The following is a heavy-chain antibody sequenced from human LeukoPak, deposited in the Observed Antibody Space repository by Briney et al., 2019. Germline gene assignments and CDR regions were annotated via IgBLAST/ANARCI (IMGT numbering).Heavy chain of an antibody. D-gene: IGHD3-22*01. CDR2: ISSSSSHI. V-gene: IGHV3-21*01. CDR3: ARDLYDSGGYSSPIDY. J-gene: IGHJ4*02. Sequence: PGGSPTLSCAASGFIFSSYGMSWVRQAPGKGLEWVSSISSSSSHIHSADSVKGRFTISRDNAKNSLYLQMNSLRAEDTAVYYCARDLYDSGGYSSPIDYWGQGTLVTVSS. CDR1: GFIFSSYG.